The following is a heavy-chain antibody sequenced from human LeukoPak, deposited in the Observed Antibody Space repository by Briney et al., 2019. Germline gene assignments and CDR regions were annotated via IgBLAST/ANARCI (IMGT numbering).Heavy chain of an antibody. CDR2: IWYNGKNK. Sequence: QPGRSLRLSCAASGFTFSTYAMHWVRQAPGKGLEWVAMIWYNGKNKHYADSVKGRFTISRDDSKNTLDLQMNSLRADDTAVYYCVRDPSNSGWAFDYWGQGTLVTVSS. CDR3: VRDPSNSGWAFDY. D-gene: IGHD6-19*01. J-gene: IGHJ4*02. CDR1: GFTFSTYA. V-gene: IGHV3-33*01.